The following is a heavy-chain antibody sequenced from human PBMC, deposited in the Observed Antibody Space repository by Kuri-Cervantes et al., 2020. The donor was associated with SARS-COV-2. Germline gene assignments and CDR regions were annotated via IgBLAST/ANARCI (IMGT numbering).Heavy chain of an antibody. Sequence: SETLSLTCTVSGDSISSYYWSWIRQPPGKGLEWIGYTYYTGSTNYNPSLKSRATISRDTSKNQFSLKLSSVTAADTAVYYCARHFYGSGSEAYGMDVWGQGTTVTVSS. CDR3: ARHFYGSGSEAYGMDV. D-gene: IGHD3-10*01. V-gene: IGHV4-59*08. J-gene: IGHJ6*02. CDR2: TYYTGST. CDR1: GDSISSYY.